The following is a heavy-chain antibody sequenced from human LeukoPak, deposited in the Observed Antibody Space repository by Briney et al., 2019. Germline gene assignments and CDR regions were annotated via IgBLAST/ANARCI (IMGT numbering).Heavy chain of an antibody. Sequence: PSETLSLTCTVSGGSIISYYWSWVRQSAGKGLEWIGRIYPSGSTEYNTSLKSRVTMSVDMSKKQSSLKLTSVTAADTAVYYCARLKFYDSTGYTPGYYMDVWGKGTTVTVSS. V-gene: IGHV4-4*07. CDR2: IYPSGST. D-gene: IGHD3-22*01. CDR3: ARLKFYDSTGYTPGYYMDV. J-gene: IGHJ6*03. CDR1: GGSIISYY.